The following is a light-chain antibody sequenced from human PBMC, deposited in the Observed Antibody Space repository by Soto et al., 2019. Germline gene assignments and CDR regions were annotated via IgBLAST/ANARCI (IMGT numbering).Light chain of an antibody. Sequence: EIVLTQSPATLSLSPGERAILSCRASQSVGTYLAWYQQKPGQAPRLLIYDASNRATGIPARFSGSGSGTEFTLTISSLQSEDFAVYYCQQYNNWPLTFGGGTKVDIK. J-gene: IGKJ4*01. CDR1: QSVGTY. CDR2: DAS. CDR3: QQYNNWPLT. V-gene: IGKV3-11*01.